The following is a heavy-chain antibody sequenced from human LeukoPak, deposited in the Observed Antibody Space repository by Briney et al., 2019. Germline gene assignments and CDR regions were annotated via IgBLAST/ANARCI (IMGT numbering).Heavy chain of an antibody. D-gene: IGHD2-8*01. V-gene: IGHV3-11*04. CDR3: ARAGYCTNGVCYTPIYYYYMDV. CDR1: GFTVSSNY. Sequence: GGSLRLSCAASGFTVSSNYMSWIRQAPGKGLEWVSYISSSGSTIYYADSVKGRFTISRDNAKNSLYLQMNSLRAEDTAVYYCARAGYCTNGVCYTPIYYYYMDVWGKGTTVTVSS. J-gene: IGHJ6*03. CDR2: ISSSGSTI.